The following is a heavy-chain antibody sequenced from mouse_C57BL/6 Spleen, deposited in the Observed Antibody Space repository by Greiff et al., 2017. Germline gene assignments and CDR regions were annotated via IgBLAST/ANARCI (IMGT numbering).Heavy chain of an antibody. CDR3: ARPYYYGSSYGMDY. V-gene: IGHV1-80*01. CDR2: IYPGDGDT. J-gene: IGHJ4*01. D-gene: IGHD1-1*01. Sequence: QVQLKQSGAELVKPGASVKISCKASGYAFSSYWMNWVKLRPGKGLEWIGQIYPGDGDTNYNGKFKGKATLTADKSSSTAYMQLSSLTSEDSAVYFCARPYYYGSSYGMDYWGQGTSVTVSS. CDR1: GYAFSSYW.